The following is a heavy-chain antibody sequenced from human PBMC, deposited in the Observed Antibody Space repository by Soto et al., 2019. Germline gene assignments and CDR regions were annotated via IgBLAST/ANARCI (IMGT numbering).Heavy chain of an antibody. CDR3: GRGLGGGWYYFDY. J-gene: IGHJ4*02. V-gene: IGHV1-18*01. D-gene: IGHD6-19*01. Sequence: QGQLVQSAVEVKEPGASVKVSCKASGYTFFDYGIGWVRQAPGQGLEWMGWITVNSGNTNYPQKFQGRVTMTTDTPTNTAYMELRSLTSDDTAVYYCGRGLGGGWYYFDYWGPGTLVTVSS. CDR2: ITVNSGNT. CDR1: GYTFFDYG.